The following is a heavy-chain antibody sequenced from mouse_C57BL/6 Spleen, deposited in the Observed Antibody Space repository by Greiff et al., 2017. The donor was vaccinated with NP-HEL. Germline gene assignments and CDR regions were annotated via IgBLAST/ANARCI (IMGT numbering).Heavy chain of an antibody. D-gene: IGHD2-4*01. Sequence: QVQLQQPGAELVKPGASVKMSCKASGYTFTSYWITWVKQRPGQGLEWIGDIYPGSGSTNYNEKFKSKATLTVDTSSSTAYMQLSSLTSEDSAVYYCARSPYEYAGDGGAMDDWGQGTSVTVSS. J-gene: IGHJ4*01. CDR3: ARSPYEYAGDGGAMDD. V-gene: IGHV1-55*01. CDR2: IYPGSGST. CDR1: GYTFTSYW.